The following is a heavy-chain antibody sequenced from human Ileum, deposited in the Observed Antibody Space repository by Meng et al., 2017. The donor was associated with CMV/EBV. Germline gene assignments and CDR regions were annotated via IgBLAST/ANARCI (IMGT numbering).Heavy chain of an antibody. CDR1: CTSITGSY. J-gene: IGHJ4*02. CDR3: AKVSCFTVPFDY. CDR2: IYVSGST. D-gene: IGHD2-15*01. V-gene: IGHV4-4*07. Sequence: QVPRPGLVKPSETLSRTCSIPCTSITGSYWSCIRHPAWKGLEWIERIYVSGSTNYSPSLKSRATMSGDTSKNQFILKLRFVTAADTATDSCAKVSCFTVPFDYWGQGTLVTVSS.